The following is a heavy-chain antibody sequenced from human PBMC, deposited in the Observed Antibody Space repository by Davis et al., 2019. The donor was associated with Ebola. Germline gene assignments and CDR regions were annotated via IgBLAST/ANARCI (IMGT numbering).Heavy chain of an antibody. CDR1: GYTLVSYY. V-gene: IGHV1-46*01. Sequence: AASVKVSCKASGYTLVSYYAHWVRQAPGQGLEWMGIINPSGGTTTYAQKFQGRVTMTRDTSTNTLYMELSSLRAEDTAVYYCARLPTRGQGYGMDVWGQGTTVTVSS. CDR3: ARLPTRGQGYGMDV. CDR2: INPSGGTT. J-gene: IGHJ6*02.